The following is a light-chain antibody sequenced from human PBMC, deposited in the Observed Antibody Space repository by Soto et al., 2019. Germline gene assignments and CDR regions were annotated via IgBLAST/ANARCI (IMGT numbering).Light chain of an antibody. J-gene: IGKJ1*01. CDR3: HQYGSSPWT. Sequence: ESVLTQSPGTLSLSPGERATLSCRASQSGFSFYLAWFQQKPGQAPRLLIYGASTRATGIPDRFSGRGSGTDFTLTISRLEHEDFAVYYCHQYGSSPWTVGQGTKLVIK. V-gene: IGKV3-20*01. CDR2: GAS. CDR1: QSGFSFY.